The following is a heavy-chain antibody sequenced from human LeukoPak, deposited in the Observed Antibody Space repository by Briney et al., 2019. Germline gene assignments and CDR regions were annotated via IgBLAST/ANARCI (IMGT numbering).Heavy chain of an antibody. D-gene: IGHD1-26*01. V-gene: IGHV1-8*01. J-gene: IGHJ5*02. Sequence: ASVKVSCKASGYTFTSYDINWVRQATGQGLEWMGWMNPNSGNTGYAQKFQGRVTMTRNTSISTAYMELSSLRSEDTAVYYCARGEWEPDWCDPWGQGTLVTVSS. CDR1: GYTFTSYD. CDR3: ARGEWEPDWCDP. CDR2: MNPNSGNT.